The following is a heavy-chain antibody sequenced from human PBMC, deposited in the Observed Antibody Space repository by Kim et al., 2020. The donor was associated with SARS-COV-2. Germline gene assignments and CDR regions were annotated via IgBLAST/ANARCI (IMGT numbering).Heavy chain of an antibody. V-gene: IGHV3-48*04. CDR3: ARNRDSGSYYGSYYFDY. D-gene: IGHD1-26*01. Sequence: GSLRLSCAASGFTFSSYSMNWVRQAPGKGLEWVSYISSSSRTIYYADSVKGRFTISRDNAKNSLYLQMNSLRAEDTAVYYCARNRDSGSYYGSYYFDYWGQGTLVTVSS. J-gene: IGHJ4*02. CDR1: GFTFSSYS. CDR2: ISSSSRTI.